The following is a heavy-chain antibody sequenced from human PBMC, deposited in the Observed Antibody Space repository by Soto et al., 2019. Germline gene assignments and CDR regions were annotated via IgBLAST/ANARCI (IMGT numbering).Heavy chain of an antibody. CDR2: IYYSGST. V-gene: IGHV4-31*02. Sequence: KPSETLSLTCTVSGGSISSGGYYWSWIRQHPGKGLEWIGYIYYSGSTYYNPSLKSRVTISVDTSKNQFSLKLSSVTAADTAVYYCARHPLGAAAGRHDFDYWGQGTLVTVSS. CDR1: GGSISSGGYY. CDR3: ARHPLGAAAGRHDFDY. J-gene: IGHJ4*02. D-gene: IGHD6-13*01.